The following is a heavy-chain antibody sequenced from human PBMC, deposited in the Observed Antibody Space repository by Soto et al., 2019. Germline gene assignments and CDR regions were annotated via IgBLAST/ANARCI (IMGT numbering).Heavy chain of an antibody. D-gene: IGHD5-18*01. J-gene: IGHJ4*02. CDR1: GYTFTSHT. CDR2: INVNNDNT. Sequence: QVQLVQSGTEVKKPGASVKVSRKASGYTFTSHTIHWMRQAPGQSLEWMAWINVNNDNTKYSHKFQGRVSLTMDTSASTVYMELSSLRSEDTAVYYCARSSFTAVDYWGQGTLVSVSS. V-gene: IGHV1-3*01. CDR3: ARSSFTAVDY.